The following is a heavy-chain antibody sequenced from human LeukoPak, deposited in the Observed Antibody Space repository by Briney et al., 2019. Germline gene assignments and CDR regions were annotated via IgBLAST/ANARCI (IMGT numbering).Heavy chain of an antibody. Sequence: ASVKVSCKASGYTFTSYYMHWVRQAPGQGLEWMGIINPSGGSTSYAQKFQGRVTMTTDTSTSTAYMELRSLRSDDTAVYYCAREGKEYLWGYYYYMDVWGKGTTVTVSS. CDR1: GYTFTSYY. J-gene: IGHJ6*03. D-gene: IGHD3-3*01. V-gene: IGHV1-46*01. CDR2: INPSGGST. CDR3: AREGKEYLWGYYYYMDV.